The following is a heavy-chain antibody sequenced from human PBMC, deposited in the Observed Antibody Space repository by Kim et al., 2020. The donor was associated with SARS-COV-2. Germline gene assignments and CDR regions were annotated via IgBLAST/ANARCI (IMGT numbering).Heavy chain of an antibody. J-gene: IGHJ4*02. CDR3: ARDSGFKDILTGYRTYFDY. Sequence: SETLSLTCTVSGGSISSGGYYWSWIRQHPGKGLEWIGYIYYSGSTYYNPSLKSRVTISVDTSKNQFSLKLSSVTAADTAVYYCARDSGFKDILTGYRTYFDYWGQGTLVTVSS. D-gene: IGHD3-9*01. CDR2: IYYSGST. V-gene: IGHV4-31*03. CDR1: GGSISSGGYY.